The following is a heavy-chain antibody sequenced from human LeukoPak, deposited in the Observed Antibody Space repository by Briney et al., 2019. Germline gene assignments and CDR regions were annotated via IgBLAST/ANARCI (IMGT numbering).Heavy chain of an antibody. Sequence: SETLSLTCTVSGGSISSSSYYWGWIRQPPGKGLEWIGSIYYSGSTYYNPSLKSRVTISVDTSKNQFSLKLSSVTAADTAVYYCARARRNYYDSSGYGIGAFDIWGQGTMVTVSS. V-gene: IGHV4-39*07. CDR1: GGSISSSSYY. D-gene: IGHD3-22*01. CDR2: IYYSGST. J-gene: IGHJ3*02. CDR3: ARARRNYYDSSGYGIGAFDI.